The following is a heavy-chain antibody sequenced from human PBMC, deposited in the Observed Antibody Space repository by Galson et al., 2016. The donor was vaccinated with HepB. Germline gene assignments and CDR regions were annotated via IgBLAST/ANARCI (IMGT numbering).Heavy chain of an antibody. J-gene: IGHJ3*02. D-gene: IGHD5-12*01. Sequence: SLRLSCAASGFTFTSSDMSWVRQAPGKGLEWVSSITNSGITTHYTDSVKGRFTISRDNSKNTLYLQMNSLRAEDTAVYYCANARGGWTFDIWGQGTMVTVSS. V-gene: IGHV3-23*01. CDR1: GFTFTSSD. CDR2: ITNSGITT. CDR3: ANARGGWTFDI.